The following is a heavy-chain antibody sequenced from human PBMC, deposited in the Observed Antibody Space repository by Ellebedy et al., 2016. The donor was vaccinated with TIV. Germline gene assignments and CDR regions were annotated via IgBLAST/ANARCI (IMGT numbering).Heavy chain of an antibody. Sequence: GGSLRLSCAVSGFTFSAYSMNWVRQAPGKGLEWVSYISTGSITIYYTDSVKGRFTISRDNAKNSLYLQMNSLRAEDTAVYYCARDASVYGDSVYWYFDLWGRGTLVGVSS. CDR3: ARDASVYGDSVYWYFDL. V-gene: IGHV3-48*04. CDR1: GFTFSAYS. CDR2: ISTGSITI. J-gene: IGHJ2*01. D-gene: IGHD4-17*01.